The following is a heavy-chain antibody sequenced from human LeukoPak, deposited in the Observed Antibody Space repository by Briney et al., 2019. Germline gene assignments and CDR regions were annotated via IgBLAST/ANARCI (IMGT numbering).Heavy chain of an antibody. J-gene: IGHJ5*01. CDR2: IRNDGSYE. Sequence: GGALRLSCAASGCTFSDYGMHWVRQAPGKGLEWVAFIRNDGSYEYYPDSVKGRFTISRDNSRNALFLQMNSLRAEDTAVYYCAKGGSPSHNWFDSWGQGTLVTVSS. CDR1: GCTFSDYG. CDR3: AKGGSPSHNWFDS. D-gene: IGHD2-15*01. V-gene: IGHV3-30*02.